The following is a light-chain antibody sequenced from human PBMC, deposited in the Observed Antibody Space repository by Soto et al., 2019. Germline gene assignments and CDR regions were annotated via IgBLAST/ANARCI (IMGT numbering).Light chain of an antibody. CDR2: KAS. CDR3: QQLSRYPLT. V-gene: IGKV1-5*03. CDR1: QSISNW. J-gene: IGKJ4*01. Sequence: DIQMTQSPSTLSASVVDRVTITCLASQSISNWLAWYQQKPGEAPNLLIYKASTLQSGVPSRFSGSGSETEFSLTIRALQPEDFATYYCQQLSRYPLTFGGGTKVDIK.